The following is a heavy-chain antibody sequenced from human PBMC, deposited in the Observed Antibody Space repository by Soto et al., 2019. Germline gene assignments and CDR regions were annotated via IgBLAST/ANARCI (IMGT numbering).Heavy chain of an antibody. CDR3: ARTYDGSGPNSGGYAFDI. V-gene: IGHV4-59*01. D-gene: IGHD3-22*01. J-gene: IGHJ3*02. CDR1: SSSIPSYP. CDR2: IYYSGT. Sequence: PSVTLSLTSSISSSSIPSYPWSWIRRPPGKGLEWIAYIYYSGTSYNPSLKSRVSISLDTSKNQFSLKLSSVTAADTAVYYCARTYDGSGPNSGGYAFDIWGQGTMVS.